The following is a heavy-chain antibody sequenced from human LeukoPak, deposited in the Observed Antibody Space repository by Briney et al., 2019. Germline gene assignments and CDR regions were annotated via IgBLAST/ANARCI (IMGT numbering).Heavy chain of an antibody. V-gene: IGHV3-53*01. CDR3: ARDMGVGREGPYYYYGMDV. CDR1: GFTVSSNY. CDR2: IYSGGST. Sequence: PGGSLRLSCAASGFTVSSNYMSWVRQAPGKGLEWVSVIYSGGSTYYADSVKGRFTISRDNSKNTLYLQMNSLRAEDTAVYYCARDMGVGREGPYYYYGMDVWGQGTTVTVPS. D-gene: IGHD3-10*01. J-gene: IGHJ6*02.